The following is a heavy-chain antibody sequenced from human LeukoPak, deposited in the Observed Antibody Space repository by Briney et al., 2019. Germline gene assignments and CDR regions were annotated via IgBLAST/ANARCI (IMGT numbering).Heavy chain of an antibody. V-gene: IGHV3-74*01. J-gene: IGHJ4*02. Sequence: GGSLRLSCAASGFTFSTYWMEWVRQTPGRGLVWVSRITSDGTTTTYADSVKGRFTISRDNAKNTLYLQMNSLRVEDTAVYYCARDNSAERGQQLANWGQGTLVTVSS. D-gene: IGHD6-13*01. CDR3: ARDNSAERGQQLAN. CDR1: GFTFSTYW. CDR2: ITSDGTTT.